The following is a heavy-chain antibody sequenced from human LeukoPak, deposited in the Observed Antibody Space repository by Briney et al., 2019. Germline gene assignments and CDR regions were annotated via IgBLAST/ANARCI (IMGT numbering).Heavy chain of an antibody. CDR3: ARDSAAYCGGDCYPYYYGMDV. J-gene: IGHJ6*02. CDR1: GYTFTGYY. D-gene: IGHD2-21*02. CDR2: INPNSGGT. Sequence: ASVKVSCKASGYTFTGYYMHWVRQAPGQGLEWMGWINPNSGGTNYAQKFQGRVTMTRDTSISTAYMELRSLRSDDTAVYYCARDSAAYCGGDCYPYYYGMDVWGQGTTVTVSS. V-gene: IGHV1-2*02.